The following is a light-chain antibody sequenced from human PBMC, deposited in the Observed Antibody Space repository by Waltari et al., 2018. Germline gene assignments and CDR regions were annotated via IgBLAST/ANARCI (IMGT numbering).Light chain of an antibody. Sequence: QSVLTQPPSASGTPGQRVTISCSGSSPNIGDNYVSWYQHLPGLAPKLIIYGKNQRPSGVPDRFSASKSGTSASLAISGLRSEEEADYYCAAWDDSLGGWVFGGGTKLTVL. V-gene: IGLV1-47*01. CDR3: AAWDDSLGGWV. J-gene: IGLJ3*02. CDR2: GKN. CDR1: SPNIGDNY.